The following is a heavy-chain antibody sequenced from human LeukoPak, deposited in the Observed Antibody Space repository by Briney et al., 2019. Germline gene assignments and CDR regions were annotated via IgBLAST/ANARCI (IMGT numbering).Heavy chain of an antibody. CDR3: AREGLDYDAFDI. CDR2: INSDGSST. CDR1: GFTFSSYW. D-gene: IGHD6-19*01. V-gene: IGHV3-74*01. Sequence: GGSLRLSCAASGFTFSSYWMHWVRHAPGKGLVWVSRINSDGSSTSYADSVKGRFTISRDNAKNTLYLQMNSLRAEDTAVYYCAREGLDYDAFDIWGQGTMVTVSS. J-gene: IGHJ3*02.